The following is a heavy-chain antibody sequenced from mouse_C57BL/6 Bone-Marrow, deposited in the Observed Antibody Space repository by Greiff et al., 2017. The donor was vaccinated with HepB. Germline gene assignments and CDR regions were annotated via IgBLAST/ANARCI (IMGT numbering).Heavy chain of an antibody. CDR2: ISDGGSYT. J-gene: IGHJ2*01. Sequence: EVQLQESGGGLVKPGGSLKLSCAASGFTFSSYAMSWVRQTPEKRLEWVATISDGGSYTYYPDNVKGRFTISRDNAKNNLYLQMSHLKSEDTAMYYCARGVWYFDYWGQGTTLTVSS. CDR3: ARGVWYFDY. CDR1: GFTFSSYA. V-gene: IGHV5-4*01.